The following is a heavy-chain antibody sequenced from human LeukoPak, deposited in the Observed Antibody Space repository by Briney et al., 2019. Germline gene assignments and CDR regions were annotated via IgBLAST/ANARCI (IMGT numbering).Heavy chain of an antibody. CDR1: GGSISSYY. J-gene: IGHJ4*02. Sequence: SETLSLTCTVSGGSISSYYWSWIRQPPGKGLEWIGNIYSSGSTNYSPSLKSRVIISVDTSKSQFSLKLSSVTAADTAMYYCARHGANGYSYGAYLDYWGQGTLVTVSS. CDR2: IYSSGST. V-gene: IGHV4-59*08. CDR3: ARHGANGYSYGAYLDY. D-gene: IGHD5-18*01.